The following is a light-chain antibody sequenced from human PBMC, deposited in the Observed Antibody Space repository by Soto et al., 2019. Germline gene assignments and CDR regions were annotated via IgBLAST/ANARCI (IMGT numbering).Light chain of an antibody. CDR3: QQYRNLPIT. CDR2: DAS. J-gene: IGKJ5*01. CDR1: QDIRNY. Sequence: DIQMTQSPSTLSASVGDSVTITCQASQDIRNYLNWYQQKPGTAPKLLIYDASNLETGVPSRFSGSGSGTDFSFTISSLQPEDIATYYCQQYRNLPITFGPGTRLEIK. V-gene: IGKV1-33*01.